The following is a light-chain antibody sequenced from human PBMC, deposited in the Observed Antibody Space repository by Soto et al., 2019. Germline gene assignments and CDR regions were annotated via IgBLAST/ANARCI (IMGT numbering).Light chain of an antibody. J-gene: IGKJ2*01. CDR1: QTVTSNY. V-gene: IGKV3-20*01. Sequence: EIVLTQSPDTLSLSPGERAILSCRASQTVTSNYLAWYQQKPGQAPRLLIYGASSRSTGVPGRFSGSGSGTDFSLTISRLAPGDFAMYFCQQYGNSATFGQGTKLEIK. CDR3: QQYGNSAT. CDR2: GAS.